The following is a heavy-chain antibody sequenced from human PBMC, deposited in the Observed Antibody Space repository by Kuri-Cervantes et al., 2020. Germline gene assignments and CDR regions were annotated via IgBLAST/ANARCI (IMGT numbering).Heavy chain of an antibody. V-gene: IGHV3-23*01. CDR1: GFTFSTYS. CDR3: AKDMSGILSRYGMDV. D-gene: IGHD2-15*01. J-gene: IGHJ6*02. CDR2: ISGSGDNT. Sequence: GGSLRLSCGASGFTFSTYSMSWVRRAPGKGLEYVSAISGSGDNTYYADSVKGRFTISRDNAKNSLYLQMNSLRTEDTALYYCAKDMSGILSRYGMDVWGQGTTVTVSS.